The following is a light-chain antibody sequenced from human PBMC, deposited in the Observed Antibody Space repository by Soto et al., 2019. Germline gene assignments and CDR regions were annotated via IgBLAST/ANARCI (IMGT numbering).Light chain of an antibody. J-gene: IGLJ1*01. CDR1: SSDVGGYNY. V-gene: IGLV2-14*01. Sequence: QAVLTQPASVSGSPGQSITISCTGTSSDVGGYNYVSWYQEHPGKAPKLMIYDDSNRPSGVSNRFSGSKSGNTASLTISGLPAEEEADYYGRPYTSTSTLYVFGTGTKVTSL. CDR2: DDS. CDR3: RPYTSTSTLYV.